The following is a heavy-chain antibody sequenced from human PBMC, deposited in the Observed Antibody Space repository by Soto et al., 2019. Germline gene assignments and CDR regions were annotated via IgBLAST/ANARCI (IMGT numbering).Heavy chain of an antibody. CDR1: GYTFTGYD. J-gene: IGHJ4*02. CDR2: INPNSGGT. Sequence: ASVKVSCKASGYTFTGYDMHWVRQAPGQGLEWMGWINPNSGGTNYAQKFQGWVTMTRDTSISTAYMELSRLRSDDTAVYYCARLYCSSTSCVDYWGQGTLVTVS. CDR3: ARLYCSSTSCVDY. D-gene: IGHD2-2*01. V-gene: IGHV1-2*04.